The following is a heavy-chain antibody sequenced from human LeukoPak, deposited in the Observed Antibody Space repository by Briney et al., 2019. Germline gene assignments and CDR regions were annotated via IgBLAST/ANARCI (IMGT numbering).Heavy chain of an antibody. D-gene: IGHD3-22*01. Sequence: AGCLRLSCPASGFTFSSYGMHWVRQAPGKGLEWVAVILKEGSNKYYTDSVKGRFTISGDNSKNTRYLQMNSLRDEDTAVYYCARAGLDYYDSSGSWFDPWGQGTLVTVSS. J-gene: IGHJ5*02. CDR3: ARAGLDYYDSSGSWFDP. V-gene: IGHV3-33*01. CDR1: GFTFSSYG. CDR2: ILKEGSNK.